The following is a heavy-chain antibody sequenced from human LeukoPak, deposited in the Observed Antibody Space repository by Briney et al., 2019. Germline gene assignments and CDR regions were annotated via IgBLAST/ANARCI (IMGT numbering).Heavy chain of an antibody. V-gene: IGHV1-46*01. CDR2: INPSGGST. Sequence: ASVKVSCKASGYTFTSYYMHWVRQAPAQGLEWMGIINPSGGSTSYAQKFQGRVTMTRDTSTSTVYMELSSLRSEDTAVYYCARAFIAAAGTYGMDVWGQGTTVTVSS. CDR1: GYTFTSYY. CDR3: ARAFIAAAGTYGMDV. D-gene: IGHD6-13*01. J-gene: IGHJ6*02.